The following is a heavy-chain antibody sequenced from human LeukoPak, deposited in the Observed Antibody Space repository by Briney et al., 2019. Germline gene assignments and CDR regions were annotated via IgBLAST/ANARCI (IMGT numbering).Heavy chain of an antibody. CDR1: GGSISSGGYY. D-gene: IGHD1-14*01. Sequence: SQTLSLTCTVSGGSISSGGYYWSWIRQPPGKGLGWIGYIYHSGSTYYNPSLKSRVTISVDRSKNQFSLNLSSVTAADTAVYYCARIRSRPNYYYGMDVWGQGITVTVSS. V-gene: IGHV4-30-2*01. CDR2: IYHSGST. J-gene: IGHJ6*02. CDR3: ARIRSRPNYYYGMDV.